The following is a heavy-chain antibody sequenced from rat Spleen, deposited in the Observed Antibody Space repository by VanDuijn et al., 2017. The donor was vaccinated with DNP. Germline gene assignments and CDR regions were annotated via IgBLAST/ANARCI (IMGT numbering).Heavy chain of an antibody. V-gene: IGHV1-43*01. J-gene: IGHJ3*01. D-gene: IGHD1-2*01. Sequence: QVQLQQSGAELAKPGSSVMISCRASGYTFTSYYISWIKQTTGQGLEYIGYINTGSGGTNYNEKFKGKATLTVDKSSSTAFMQLSRLTPDGFAVYYCARRGSAMSWFAYWGQGTLVTVSS. CDR3: ARRGSAMSWFAY. CDR2: INTGSGGT. CDR1: GYTFTSYY.